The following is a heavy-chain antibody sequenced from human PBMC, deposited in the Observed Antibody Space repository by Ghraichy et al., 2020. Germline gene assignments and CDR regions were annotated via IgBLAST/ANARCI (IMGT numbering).Heavy chain of an antibody. V-gene: IGHV3-15*01. CDR1: GFPFKDQW. CDR3: TTDPQD. J-gene: IGHJ1*01. Sequence: GGSLRLSCAAFGFPFKDQWMSWVRQRPGKGLEWIARIKSKKDGATIDYSAPVRGRFTISSDDSRGTLYLQMNSLSVEETGVYYCTTDPQDWGQGTPVIVSS. CDR2: IKSKKDGATI.